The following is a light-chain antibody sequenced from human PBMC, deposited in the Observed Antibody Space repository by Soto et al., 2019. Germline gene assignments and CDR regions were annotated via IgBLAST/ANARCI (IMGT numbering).Light chain of an antibody. CDR3: QQFYSSPLT. V-gene: IGKV4-1*01. CDR1: QSLFFSSNKKNY. Sequence: DIVMTQSPASLAVSLGERATINCKSSQSLFFSSNKKNYLAWYQQRPGQPPKLLIYWASSRESGVPDRFTGSGSGTDFTLSISSLQAEDVAVYYCQQFYSSPLTFGGGTKVEIK. J-gene: IGKJ4*01. CDR2: WAS.